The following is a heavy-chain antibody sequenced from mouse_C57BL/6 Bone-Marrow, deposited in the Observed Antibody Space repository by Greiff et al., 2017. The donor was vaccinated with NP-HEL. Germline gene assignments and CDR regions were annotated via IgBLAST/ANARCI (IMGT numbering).Heavy chain of an antibody. Sequence: VKLMESGPGLVAPSQSLSITCTVSGFSLTSSGVSWVRQPPGKGLEWLGVIWGDGCTNYHSALISRLSISKDNSKSQVCLKLNSRQTDDTATYYCAKKKIGDSKGGLGAMDYWGQGTSVTVSS. J-gene: IGHJ4*01. CDR3: AKKKIGDSKGGLGAMDY. CDR2: IWGDGCT. CDR1: GFSLTSSG. V-gene: IGHV2-3*01. D-gene: IGHD2-5*01.